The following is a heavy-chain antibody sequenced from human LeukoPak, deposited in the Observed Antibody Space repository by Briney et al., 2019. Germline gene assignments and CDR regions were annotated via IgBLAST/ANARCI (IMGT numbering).Heavy chain of an antibody. CDR2: VDPSGDIA. D-gene: IGHD3-10*01. J-gene: IGHJ4*02. CDR3: ARDSFGVRGFDH. Sequence: ASVKVSCKTSGYTFIHYYMHWVRQASGEGFEWMGIVDPSGDIATYAQRFQGRVTLTTDTSTSTFYMELSSLRSEDTAIYYCARDSFGVRGFDHWGQGTPVTVSS. CDR1: GYTFIHYY. V-gene: IGHV1-46*01.